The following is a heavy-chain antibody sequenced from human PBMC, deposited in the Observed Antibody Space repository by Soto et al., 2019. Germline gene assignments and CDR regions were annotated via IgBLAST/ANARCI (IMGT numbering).Heavy chain of an antibody. CDR3: ARASGRDGYNFCGFDN. D-gene: IGHD5-12*01. CDR1: GGSLSTYGYS. V-gene: IGHV4-30-2*01. CDR2: IYHSGST. Sequence: SETLSLTCAVSGGSLSTYGYSWNWIRQPPGKGLEWLGYIYHSGSTYYNPSLKSRVTMSVDRSKNQFSLKLYAVTAAATPAYFCARASGRDGYNFCGFDNWGQGTMVTVSS. J-gene: IGHJ3*02.